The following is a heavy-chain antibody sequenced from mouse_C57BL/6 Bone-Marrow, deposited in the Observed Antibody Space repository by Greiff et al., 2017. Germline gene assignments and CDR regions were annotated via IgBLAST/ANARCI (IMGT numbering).Heavy chain of an antibody. D-gene: IGHD3-2*02. J-gene: IGHJ2*01. Sequence: QVQLQQPGAKLVMPGASVKLSCKASGYTFTSYWMHWVKQRPGQGLEWIGEIDPSDSYTNYNQKFKGKSTLTVDKSSSTAYMQLSSLTSEDSAVYYCARGQLRLPFDYWGQGTTLTVSS. CDR3: ARGQLRLPFDY. CDR2: IDPSDSYT. V-gene: IGHV1-69*01. CDR1: GYTFTSYW.